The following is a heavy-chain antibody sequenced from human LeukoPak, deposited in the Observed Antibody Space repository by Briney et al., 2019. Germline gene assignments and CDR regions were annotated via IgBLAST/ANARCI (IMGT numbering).Heavy chain of an antibody. CDR3: ARDGSLPDY. V-gene: IGHV3-74*01. CDR2: INSDGSTT. D-gene: IGHD1-26*01. J-gene: IGHJ4*02. CDR1: GFTFSSYW. Sequence: PGGSLRLSCAASGFTFSSYWMHWVRQGSGKGLVWVSRINSDGSTTSYADSVKGRFTISRDNAKNTLFLQMNSLRAEDTAVYYCARDGSLPDYWGQGTPVTVSS.